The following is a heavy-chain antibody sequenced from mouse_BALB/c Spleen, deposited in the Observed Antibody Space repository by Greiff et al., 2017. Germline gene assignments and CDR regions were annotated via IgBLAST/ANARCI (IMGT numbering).Heavy chain of an antibody. CDR1: GYTFTDYA. Sequence: VKLMESGAELVRPGVSVKISCKGSGYTFTDYAMHWVKQSHAKSLEWIGVISTYYGDASYNQKFKGKATMTVDKSSSTAYMELARLTSEDSAIYYCARGPKLGFDYWGQGTTLTVSS. CDR3: ARGPKLGFDY. J-gene: IGHJ2*01. V-gene: IGHV1S137*01. CDR2: ISTYYGDA. D-gene: IGHD4-1*01.